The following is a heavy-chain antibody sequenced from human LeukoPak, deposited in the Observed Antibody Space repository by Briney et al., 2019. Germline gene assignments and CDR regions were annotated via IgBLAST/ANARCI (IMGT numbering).Heavy chain of an antibody. CDR3: ARDSYYYDSSGYSGAFDI. CDR2: INPSGGST. D-gene: IGHD3-22*01. Sequence: ASVKVSCKASGYTFTSYYMHWVRQAPGQGLEWMGIINPSGGSTSYAQKFQGRVTMTRDMSTSTVYMELSSLRSEDTAVYYCARDSYYYDSSGYSGAFDIWGQGTMVTVSS. J-gene: IGHJ3*02. CDR1: GYTFTSYY. V-gene: IGHV1-46*01.